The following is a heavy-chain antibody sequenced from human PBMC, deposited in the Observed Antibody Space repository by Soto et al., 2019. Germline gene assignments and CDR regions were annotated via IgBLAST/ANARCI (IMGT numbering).Heavy chain of an antibody. D-gene: IGHD2-15*01. J-gene: IGHJ5*02. CDR1: GFTFSSYG. CDR3: ARDLSNCSGGSCYPDNWFDP. V-gene: IGHV3-33*01. CDR2: IWYDGSNK. Sequence: GGSLRLSCAASGFTFSSYGMHWVRQAPGKGLEWVAVIWYDGSNKYYADSVKGRFTISRDNSKNTLYLQMNSLRAEDTAVYYCARDLSNCSGGSCYPDNWFDPRGQGTPVTVSS.